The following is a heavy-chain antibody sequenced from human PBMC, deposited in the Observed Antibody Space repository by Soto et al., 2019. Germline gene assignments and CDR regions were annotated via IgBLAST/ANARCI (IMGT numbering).Heavy chain of an antibody. Sequence: LRLSCAASGFTVSSNYMSWVRQAPGKGLEWVSVIYSGGSTYYADSVKGRFTISRDNSKNTLYLQMNSLRAEDTAVYYCARDRGYCSSTSCSSDAFDIWGQGTMVTVSS. D-gene: IGHD2-2*01. CDR2: IYSGGST. CDR1: GFTVSSNY. CDR3: ARDRGYCSSTSCSSDAFDI. V-gene: IGHV3-53*01. J-gene: IGHJ3*02.